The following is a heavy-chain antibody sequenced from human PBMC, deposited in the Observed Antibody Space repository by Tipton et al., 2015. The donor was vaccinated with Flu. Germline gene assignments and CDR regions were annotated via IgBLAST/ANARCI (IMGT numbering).Heavy chain of an antibody. D-gene: IGHD3-10*01. J-gene: IGHJ5*02. V-gene: IGHV1-18*01. Sequence: QLVQSGPEVKKPGASVKVSCKASGYTFTSYGISWVRQAPGQGLEWMGWISAYNGNTNYAQKLQGRVTMTTDTSTSTSYMELRSLRSDDPAVYYCARDLPALWFGDPFDPWGQGTLVTVSS. CDR3: ARDLPALWFGDPFDP. CDR1: GYTFTSYG. CDR2: ISAYNGNT.